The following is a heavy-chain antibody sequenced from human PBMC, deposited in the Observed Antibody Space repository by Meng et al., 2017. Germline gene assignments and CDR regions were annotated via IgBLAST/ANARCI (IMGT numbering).Heavy chain of an antibody. CDR1: GGSFSGYY. J-gene: IGHJ4*02. D-gene: IGHD6-13*01. CDR3: ARGGGSSWSHYNDY. Sequence: QLQLQQWGAGLLKPSDTLSLTCAVYGGSFSGYYWPWIRQPPGRGLEWIGRIYTSGSTNYNPSLKSRVTMSVDTSKNQFSLKLSSVTAADTAVYYCARGGGSSWSHYNDYWGQGTLVTVSS. V-gene: IGHV4-59*10. CDR2: IYTSGST.